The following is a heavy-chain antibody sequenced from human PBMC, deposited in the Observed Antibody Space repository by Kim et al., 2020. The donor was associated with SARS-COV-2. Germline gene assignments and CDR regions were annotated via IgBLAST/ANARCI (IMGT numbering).Heavy chain of an antibody. D-gene: IGHD6-13*01. J-gene: IGHJ4*02. Sequence: PSLKSRVTLSVDTSKNQFSLKLSSVTAADTAVYYCARLAYSSSWYGILDYWGQGTLVTVSS. V-gene: IGHV4-39*01. CDR3: ARLAYSSSWYGILDY.